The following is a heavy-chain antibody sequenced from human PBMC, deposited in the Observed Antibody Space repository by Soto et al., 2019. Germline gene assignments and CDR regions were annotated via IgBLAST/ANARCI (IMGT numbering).Heavy chain of an antibody. D-gene: IGHD2-2*01. CDR2: INHTGST. CDR3: ARGVPAAPARKYNWFDP. Sequence: SETLSLTCAVYGGSFSGYYWSWIRQPPGKGLEWIGEINHTGSTNYNPSLKSRVTISVDTSKNQFSLKLSSVTAADTAVYYCARGVPAAPARKYNWFDPWGQGTLVTVSS. CDR1: GGSFSGYY. V-gene: IGHV4-34*01. J-gene: IGHJ5*02.